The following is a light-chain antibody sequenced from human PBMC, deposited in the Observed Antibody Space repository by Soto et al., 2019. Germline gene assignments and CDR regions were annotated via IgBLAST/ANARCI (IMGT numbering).Light chain of an antibody. CDR2: QTS. CDR1: QYINTR. J-gene: IGKJ1*01. CDR3: QQRQSWPRT. Sequence: EIVLTQSPATLSSFPGDRVTLSCRASQYINTRLAWYQHRPGQAPRLLIYQTSIRAAGIRARFSASGSGTDVTLAISDVQPEDIALYDCQQRQSWPRTFGEGTKLDI. V-gene: IGKV3-11*01.